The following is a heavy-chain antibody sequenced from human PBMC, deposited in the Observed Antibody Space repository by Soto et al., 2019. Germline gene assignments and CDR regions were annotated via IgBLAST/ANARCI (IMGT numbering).Heavy chain of an antibody. D-gene: IGHD3-10*01. CDR3: AKVVRYYYGAGSYIEYFDY. CDR2: ISGSGGST. J-gene: IGHJ4*02. V-gene: IGHV3-23*01. CDR1: GFTFSSYA. Sequence: PGGSLRLSCAASGFTFSSYAMSWVRQAPGKGLEWVSAISGSGGSTYYADSVKGRFTISRDNSKNTLYLQMNSLRAEDTAVYYCAKVVRYYYGAGSYIEYFDYWGQGTLVTVSS.